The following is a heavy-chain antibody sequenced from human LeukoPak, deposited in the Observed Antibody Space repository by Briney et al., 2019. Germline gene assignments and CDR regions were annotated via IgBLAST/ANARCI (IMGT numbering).Heavy chain of an antibody. V-gene: IGHV3-23*01. CDR2: ISGSGGST. J-gene: IGHJ6*03. CDR1: GFTFSSYA. D-gene: IGHD5-18*01. CDR3: AKGTGLYSYGYDYYYMDV. Sequence: PGGSLRLSCAASGFTFSSYAMSWVRQAPGKGQEWVSAISGSGGSTYYADSVKGRFTISRDNSKNTLYLQMNSLRAEDTAVYYCAKGTGLYSYGYDYYYMDVWGKGTTVTASS.